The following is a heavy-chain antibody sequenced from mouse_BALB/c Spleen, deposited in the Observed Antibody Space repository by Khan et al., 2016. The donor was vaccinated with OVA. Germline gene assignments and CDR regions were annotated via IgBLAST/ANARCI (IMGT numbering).Heavy chain of an antibody. CDR3: ARMNYFGYTFAY. J-gene: IGHJ3*01. D-gene: IGHD1-2*01. CDR1: GYTFTDYY. CDR2: ISPGIGDT. V-gene: IGHV1-77*01. Sequence: QVQLKESGAELARPGASVKLSCKASGYTFTDYYINWVKLRPGQGLEWIGEISPGIGDTYYNARFKGMATLTVDKSSSTAYMQLSSLKSEASAIYSCARMNYFGYTFAYWGQGTLVTVSA.